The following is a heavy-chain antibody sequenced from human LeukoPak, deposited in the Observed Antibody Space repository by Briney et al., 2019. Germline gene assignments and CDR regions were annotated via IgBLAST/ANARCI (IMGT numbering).Heavy chain of an antibody. V-gene: IGHV5-51*01. J-gene: IGHJ5*02. Sequence: GESLKISCKGSGYSFTSYWIGWVRQMPGKGLEWMGIIYPGDSDTRYSPSFQGQVTISADKSISTAYLQWSSLKASDTAMYFCARRLFPYNWNDPASFDPWGQGTLVTVSS. D-gene: IGHD1-20*01. CDR3: ARRLFPYNWNDPASFDP. CDR2: IYPGDSDT. CDR1: GYSFTSYW.